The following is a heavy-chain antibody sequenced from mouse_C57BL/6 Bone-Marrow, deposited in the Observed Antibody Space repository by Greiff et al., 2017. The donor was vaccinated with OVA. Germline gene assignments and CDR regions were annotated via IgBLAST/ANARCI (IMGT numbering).Heavy chain of an antibody. CDR1: GFTFSSYG. V-gene: IGHV5-6*01. CDR2: ISSGGSYT. CDR3: ARQEDYAMDY. J-gene: IGHJ4*01. Sequence: EVKLMESGGDLVKPGGSLKLSCAASGFTFSSYGMSWVRQTPDKRLEWVATISSGGSYTYYPDSVKGRFTISRDNAKNTLYLQMSSLKSEDTAMYYCARQEDYAMDYWGQGTSVTVSS.